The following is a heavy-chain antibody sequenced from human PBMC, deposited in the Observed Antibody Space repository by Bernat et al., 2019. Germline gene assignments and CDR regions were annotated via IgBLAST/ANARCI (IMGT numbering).Heavy chain of an antibody. D-gene: IGHD2-2*02. CDR2: IYSGGST. Sequence: EVQLVESGGGLIQPGGSLRLSCAASGFTVSSNYMSWVRQAPGKGLEWVSVIYSGGSTYYADSVKGRFTISRDNSKNTLYLKMNSLRAEETAVYYCARGLVPAAISPYYYGMDVWGQGTTVTVSS. V-gene: IGHV3-53*01. CDR1: GFTVSSNY. CDR3: ARGLVPAAISPYYYGMDV. J-gene: IGHJ6*01.